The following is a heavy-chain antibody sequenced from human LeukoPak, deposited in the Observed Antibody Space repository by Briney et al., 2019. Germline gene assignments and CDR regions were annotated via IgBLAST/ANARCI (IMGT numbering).Heavy chain of an antibody. CDR1: GFTFDDYA. D-gene: IGHD3-22*01. CDR3: AKDQDYDTPYYMDV. V-gene: IGHV3-9*01. CDR2: ISWNSGSI. J-gene: IGHJ6*03. Sequence: GGSLRLSCAASGFTFDDYAMHWVRQAPGKGLEWVSGISWNSGSIGYADSVKGRFTISRDNSQNTLYLQMHSLRAEDTAVYYCAKDQDYDTPYYMDVWGKGTTVTISS.